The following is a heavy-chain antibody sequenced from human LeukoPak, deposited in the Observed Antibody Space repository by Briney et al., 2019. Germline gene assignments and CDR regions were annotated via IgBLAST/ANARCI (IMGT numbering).Heavy chain of an antibody. CDR1: GYTFTSYD. CDR2: MNPNSGNT. V-gene: IGHV1-8*01. Sequence: ASVKVSCKASGYTFTSYDINWVRQATGQGLEWMGWMNPNSGNTGYAQKFQGRVTMTRNTSISTAYMELSSLRSEDTAVYYCARRRIVGATIDYWGQGTLVTVSS. D-gene: IGHD1-26*01. J-gene: IGHJ4*02. CDR3: ARRRIVGATIDY.